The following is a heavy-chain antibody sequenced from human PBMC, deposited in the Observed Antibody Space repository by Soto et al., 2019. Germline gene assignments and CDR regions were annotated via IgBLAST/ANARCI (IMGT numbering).Heavy chain of an antibody. D-gene: IGHD2-2*01. Sequence: SETLSLTCVVYGGSFSGYYWSWIRQSPGKGLEWIGGINHRGSTNYNPSLESRVTISVDTSKNQFSLKLPSVTAADTAMYYCARDGFCTSTTCRVGNWFDPWGQGTLVTVSS. CDR1: GGSFSGYY. J-gene: IGHJ5*02. V-gene: IGHV4-34*01. CDR2: INHRGST. CDR3: ARDGFCTSTTCRVGNWFDP.